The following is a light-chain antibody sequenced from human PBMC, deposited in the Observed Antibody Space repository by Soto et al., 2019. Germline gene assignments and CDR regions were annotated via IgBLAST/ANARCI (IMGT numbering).Light chain of an antibody. CDR1: HDISTF. CDR2: EAS. CDR3: QQLNTLPFT. J-gene: IGKJ5*01. V-gene: IGKV1-9*01. Sequence: IQLIKFTSLLSASIGDRVTITCRASHDISTFLAWYQQKPGKAPKLLIYEASTLQSGVPSRFSGSGSGTEFTLTSSGLQPEDFAAYHCQQLNTLPFTFGQGTRVDIK.